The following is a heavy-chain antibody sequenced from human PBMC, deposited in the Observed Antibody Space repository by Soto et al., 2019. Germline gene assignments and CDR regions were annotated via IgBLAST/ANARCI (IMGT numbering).Heavy chain of an antibody. CDR2: IIPIFGTA. CDR3: ARGWGYDSNDYYYAY. Sequence: QVQLVQSGAEVRKPGSSVKVSCKASGGTFSRHAISWVRQAPGQGLEWMGGIIPIFGTANHAQKFQGRVTIIADASTSTVNMELRSLRSEDTAMYYCARGWGYDSNDYYYAYWGQGAMVIVSS. D-gene: IGHD3-22*01. J-gene: IGHJ4*02. CDR1: GGTFSRHA. V-gene: IGHV1-69*01.